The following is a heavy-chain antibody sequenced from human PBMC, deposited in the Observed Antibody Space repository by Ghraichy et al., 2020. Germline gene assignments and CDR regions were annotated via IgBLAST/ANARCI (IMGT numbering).Heavy chain of an antibody. CDR1: GGSFSGYY. J-gene: IGHJ5*02. CDR3: ARAYRGGAGRCSTWHS. CDR2: INHGGTT. V-gene: IGHV4-34*01. D-gene: IGHD2-21*01. Sequence: GSLRLSCAVYGGSFSGYYWSWIRQPPGKGLEWIGEINHGGTTNYNPSLKSRFTMSLDTSENQFSLMLTSVIAADTALYFCARAYRGGAGRCSTWHSWGQGTLVTVSS.